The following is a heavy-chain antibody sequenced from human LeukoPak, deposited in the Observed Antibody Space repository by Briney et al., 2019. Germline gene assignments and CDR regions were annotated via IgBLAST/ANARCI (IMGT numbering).Heavy chain of an antibody. J-gene: IGHJ4*02. Sequence: SVKVSCTASGYTFTSYDIKCVRQATGQGHGWMGWMNPNSGNTGYAQKCQGIVTMTSNTSISTAYMELSSLRSEDTAVYYCARGRQGHGFDYWGKGTLVTVSS. V-gene: IGHV1-8*01. CDR1: GYTFTSYD. CDR3: ARGRQGHGFDY. CDR2: MNPNSGNT.